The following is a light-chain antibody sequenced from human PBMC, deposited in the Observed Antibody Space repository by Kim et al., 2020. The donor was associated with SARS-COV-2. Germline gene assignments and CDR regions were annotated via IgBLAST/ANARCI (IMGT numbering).Light chain of an antibody. CDR3: QQFGNSPPVA. CDR1: QSGSNNY. J-gene: IGKJ4*01. V-gene: IGKV3-20*01. Sequence: PGERPTLPCRASQSGSNNYLAWYQPKPAQAPRLLIYGASTRAPGSPDRFSGSGSGTDFTLTISRLEPEDFAVYYCQQFGNSPPVAFGGGTKVDIK. CDR2: GAS.